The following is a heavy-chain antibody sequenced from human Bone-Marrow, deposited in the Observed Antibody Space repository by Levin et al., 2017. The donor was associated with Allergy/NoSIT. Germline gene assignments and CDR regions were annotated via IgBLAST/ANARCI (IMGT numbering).Heavy chain of an antibody. D-gene: IGHD1/OR15-1a*01. J-gene: IGHJ3*01. CDR1: GFTFGDYD. CDR2: IRSKTYGERT. Sequence: PGGSLRLSCTASGFTFGDYDMSWFRLAPGKGLEWVSLIRSKTYGERTDYAASVKGRFTISRDDSKSIAYLQMNSLKTEDTAVYYCTRGPRIWHNFLDLWGQGTLVTVSS. CDR3: TRGPRIWHNFLDL. V-gene: IGHV3-49*03.